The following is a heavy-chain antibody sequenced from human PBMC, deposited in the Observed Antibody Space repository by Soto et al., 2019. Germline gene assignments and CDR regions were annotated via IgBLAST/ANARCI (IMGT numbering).Heavy chain of an antibody. D-gene: IGHD1-20*01. CDR3: AKGTHREANWNDYYDY. Sequence: PGGSLRLSCAASVFTFSSYAMSWVRQAPGKGLEWVSAISGSGGSTYYADSVKGRFTISRDNSKNTLYLQMNSLRAEDTAVYYCAKGTHREANWNDYYDYWGQGTLVTVS. CDR2: ISGSGGST. V-gene: IGHV3-23*01. J-gene: IGHJ4*02. CDR1: VFTFSSYA.